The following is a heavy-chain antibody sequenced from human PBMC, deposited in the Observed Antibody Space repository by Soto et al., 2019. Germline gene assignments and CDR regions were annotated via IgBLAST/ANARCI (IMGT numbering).Heavy chain of an antibody. CDR1: GASITTTGYY. D-gene: IGHD2-8*01. CDR2: VYYTRDT. V-gene: IGHV4-39*01. Sequence: PSETLSLTCTVSGASITTTGYYWAWIRQPPGKGLEWIGSVYYTRDTYYSPSLKSRVNMSVDTSKDQFSLTLRSVSAADTALYFCARCKLMATFEFWGQGNLVTVLL. CDR3: ARCKLMATFEF. J-gene: IGHJ4*02.